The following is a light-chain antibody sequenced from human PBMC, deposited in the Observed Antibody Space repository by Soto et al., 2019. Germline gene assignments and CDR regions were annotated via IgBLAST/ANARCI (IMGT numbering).Light chain of an antibody. V-gene: IGLV2-14*01. CDR2: DVT. Sequence: QSALTQPASVSGSPGQSITISCTGTSSDVGGYNSVSWYRQDPGKAPKLIIYDVTNRPSGVSNRFSGSKSGNTASLTISGLQAADEADYHCSSFTSSITYVFGPGTQLTVL. CDR1: SSDVGGYNS. J-gene: IGLJ1*01. CDR3: SSFTSSITYV.